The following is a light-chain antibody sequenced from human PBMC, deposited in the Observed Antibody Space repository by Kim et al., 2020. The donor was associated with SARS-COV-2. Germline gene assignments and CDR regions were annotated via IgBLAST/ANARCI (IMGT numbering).Light chain of an antibody. CDR2: GAS. V-gene: IGKV3-20*01. Sequence: EIVLTQSPGTLSLSPGERATLSCRASQSVSSTYLAWYQQKLGQAPTLLIYGASSRATGIPDRFSGSGSETDFTLTISRVEPEDFAVYYCQQYGSSPLLTFGQGTRLEI. CDR3: QQYGSSPLLT. J-gene: IGKJ5*01. CDR1: QSVSSTY.